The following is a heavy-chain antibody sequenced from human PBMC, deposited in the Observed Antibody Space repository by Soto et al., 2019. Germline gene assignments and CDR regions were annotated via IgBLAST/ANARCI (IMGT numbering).Heavy chain of an antibody. Sequence: QVQLVQSGAEVKKPGASVKVSCKASGYTFTTYDMNWVRQATGQGLEWMGWMNHNSGDTGYVQKFQGRVTMTRDTSISTAYLALNSRRSDDAAVYYCARSGPGGCVYVDDWGQGTRVTVSS. V-gene: IGHV1-8*01. CDR1: GYTFTTYD. CDR2: MNHNSGDT. CDR3: ARSGPGGCVYVDD. J-gene: IGHJ4*02. D-gene: IGHD5-12*01.